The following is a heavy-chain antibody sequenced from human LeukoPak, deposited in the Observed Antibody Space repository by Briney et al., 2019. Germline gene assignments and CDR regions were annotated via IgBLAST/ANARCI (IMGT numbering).Heavy chain of an antibody. CDR1: GFTFTGYA. CDR3: AKDRQGFGFGEQLDYYYMDV. Sequence: GGSLRLSCAASGFTFTGYAMSWVRQVPGKGLEWVSAISGSVGSTYYADSVKGRFTISRDNSKNTLYLQMNSLRAEDTAVYYCAKDRQGFGFGEQLDYYYMDVWGKGTTVTVSS. J-gene: IGHJ6*03. D-gene: IGHD3-10*01. CDR2: ISGSVGST. V-gene: IGHV3-23*01.